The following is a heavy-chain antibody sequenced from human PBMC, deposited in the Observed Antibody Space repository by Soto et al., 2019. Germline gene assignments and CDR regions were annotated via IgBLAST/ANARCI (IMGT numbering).Heavy chain of an antibody. CDR2: IYFNGNT. Sequence: QLQLQESGPGLVKPSETLSLTCNVSGVSIRDTSYYWGWIRQPPGKGLEWIGTIYFNGNTFYNPSLKSRLTISVDSSKNQISLRLTSVTAADTAVYYCARQGSYWGQGTLVAVSS. V-gene: IGHV4-39*01. J-gene: IGHJ4*02. CDR3: ARQGSY. CDR1: GVSIRDTSYY.